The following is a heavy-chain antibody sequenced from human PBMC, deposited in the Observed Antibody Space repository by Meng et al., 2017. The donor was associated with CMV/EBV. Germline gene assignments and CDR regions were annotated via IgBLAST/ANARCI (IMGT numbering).Heavy chain of an antibody. CDR3: ARVSEGSSGYYFDY. CDR2: IYHSGST. V-gene: IGHV4-4*02. CDR1: GGSISSSNW. J-gene: IGHJ4*02. D-gene: IGHD3-22*01. Sequence: SGGSISSSNWWSWVRQPPGKGLEWIGEIYHSGSTNYNPSLKSRVTISADKSKNQFSLKLSSVTAADTAVYYCARVSEGSSGYYFDYWGQGTLVTVSS.